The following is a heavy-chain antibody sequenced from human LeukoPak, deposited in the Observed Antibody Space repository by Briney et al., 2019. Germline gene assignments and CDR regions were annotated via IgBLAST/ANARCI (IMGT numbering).Heavy chain of an antibody. J-gene: IGHJ4*02. Sequence: SGTLSLTCGVSVGSITSTNWWSWVRQPPGQGLEWIGEVSLSGLTNYNPSLSSRVIMALDTSKNHLSLNLTSVTAADTAVYYCASGLLGGITGTTTDYWGQGTLVTVSS. V-gene: IGHV4-4*02. CDR2: VSLSGLT. D-gene: IGHD1-20*01. CDR3: ASGLLGGITGTTTDY. CDR1: VGSITSTNW.